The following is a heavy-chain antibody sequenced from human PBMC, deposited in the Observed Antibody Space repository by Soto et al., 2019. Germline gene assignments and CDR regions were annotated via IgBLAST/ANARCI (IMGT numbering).Heavy chain of an antibody. CDR3: ARGISTNRYYYYYGMDV. Sequence: ASVKVSCKASGSTFSSYAISWVRQAPGQGLEWMGGIIPIFGTANYAQKFQGRVTITADESTSTVYMELSSLRSEDTAVYYCARGISTNRYYYYYGMDVWGQGTTVTVS. J-gene: IGHJ6*02. V-gene: IGHV1-69*13. D-gene: IGHD2-8*01. CDR2: IIPIFGTA. CDR1: GSTFSSYA.